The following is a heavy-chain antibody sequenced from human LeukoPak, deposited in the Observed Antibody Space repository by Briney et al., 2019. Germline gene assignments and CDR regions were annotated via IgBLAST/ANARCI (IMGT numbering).Heavy chain of an antibody. J-gene: IGHJ5*02. CDR1: GFTFSSYW. D-gene: IGHD6-13*01. CDR2: INTDGSST. Sequence: GGSLRLSCAASGFTFSSYWMHWVRQAPGKGLVWVSRINTDGSSTSYADSVKGRFTISRDNAKNSLYLQMNSLRAEDTAVYYCARAAAGQEYWFDPWGQGTLVTVSS. V-gene: IGHV3-74*01. CDR3: ARAAAGQEYWFDP.